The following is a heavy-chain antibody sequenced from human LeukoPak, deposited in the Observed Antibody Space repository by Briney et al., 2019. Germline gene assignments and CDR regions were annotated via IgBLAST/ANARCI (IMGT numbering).Heavy chain of an antibody. CDR3: VRYSSGWPFDY. V-gene: IGHV4-39*01. J-gene: IGHJ4*01. CDR1: GGSIRESGYY. D-gene: IGHD6-19*01. CDR2: IFYSGNT. Sequence: SETLSLTCAVSGGSIRESGYYWSWIRQPPGKGLEWIGRIFYSGNTYYNPSLNSRVSMSVDTSQNQFSLKLNSVNAADTAVYFCVRYSSGWPFDYWGRGSLVTVSS.